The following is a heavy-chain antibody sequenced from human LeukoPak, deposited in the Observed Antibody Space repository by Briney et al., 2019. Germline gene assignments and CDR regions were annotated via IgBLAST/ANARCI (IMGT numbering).Heavy chain of an antibody. Sequence: SETLSLTCAVSGYSISSGYYWGWIRQPPGKGLEWIGTIYHSGNTYYNPSLKSRVTISVDTSKNQFSLKLSSVTAADTAVYYCARVRYNYGDSDYWGQGTLVTVSS. V-gene: IGHV4-38-2*01. J-gene: IGHJ4*02. CDR1: GYSISSGYY. CDR3: ARVRYNYGDSDY. D-gene: IGHD5-18*01. CDR2: IYHSGNT.